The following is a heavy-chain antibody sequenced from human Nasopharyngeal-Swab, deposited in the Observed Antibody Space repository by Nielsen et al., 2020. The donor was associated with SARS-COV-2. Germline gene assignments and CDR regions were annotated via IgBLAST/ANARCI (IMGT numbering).Heavy chain of an antibody. CDR1: GFNFSTST. D-gene: IGHD2-21*02. CDR2: ITGSGDYT. CDR3: AKGAYCGGDCYGYFDY. V-gene: IGHV3-23*01. J-gene: IGHJ4*02. Sequence: GESLKIYCAASGFNFSTSTMSGVRQAPGKGLEWVSAITGSGDYTSYADSVKGRFTISRDNSKNTLYLQMNSLRAEDTAVYYCAKGAYCGGDCYGYFDYWGQGTLVTVSS.